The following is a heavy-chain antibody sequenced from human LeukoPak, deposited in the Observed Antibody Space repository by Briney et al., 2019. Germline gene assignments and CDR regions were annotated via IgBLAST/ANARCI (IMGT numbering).Heavy chain of an antibody. CDR2: ISSSSSYI. CDR1: GFTFSSYS. J-gene: IGHJ6*02. CDR3: ARVVTRVGYYGMDV. V-gene: IGHV3-21*01. D-gene: IGHD4-23*01. Sequence: PGGAPRLSCAASGFTFSSYSMNWVRPAPGKGLEWVSSISSSSSYIYYADSVKGRFAISRDNAKNSLYLQMNSLRAEDTAVYYCARVVTRVGYYGMDVWGQGTTVTVS.